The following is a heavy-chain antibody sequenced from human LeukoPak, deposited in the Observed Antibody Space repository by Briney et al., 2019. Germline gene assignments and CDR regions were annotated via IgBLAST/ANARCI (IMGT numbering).Heavy chain of an antibody. J-gene: IGHJ4*02. Sequence: GASVKVSCKASGYTFTSYGISWVRQAPGQGLEWMGWISAYNGNTNYAQKLQGRVTMTTDTSTSTAYMELSSLRSEDTAVYYCARGRPTIVVVPAALDYWGQGTLVTVSS. V-gene: IGHV1-18*01. CDR2: ISAYNGNT. D-gene: IGHD2-2*01. CDR3: ARGRPTIVVVPAALDY. CDR1: GYTFTSYG.